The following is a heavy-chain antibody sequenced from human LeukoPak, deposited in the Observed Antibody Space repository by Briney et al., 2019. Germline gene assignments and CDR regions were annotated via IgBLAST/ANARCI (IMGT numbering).Heavy chain of an antibody. CDR3: VGPYDILTGYLY. Sequence: ASVKVSCKASGYTFIDYYIHWVRQAPGQGLEWVRWINPNSGGTNYAQKFQGRVTMTRDTSISTAYMELSRLRSDDTAVYYCVGPYDILTGYLYWGQGTLVTVSS. CDR1: GYTFIDYY. V-gene: IGHV1-2*02. CDR2: INPNSGGT. D-gene: IGHD3-9*01. J-gene: IGHJ4*02.